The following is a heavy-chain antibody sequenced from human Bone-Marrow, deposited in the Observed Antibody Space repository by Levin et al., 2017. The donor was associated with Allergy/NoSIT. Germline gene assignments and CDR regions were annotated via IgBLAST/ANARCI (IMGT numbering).Heavy chain of an antibody. V-gene: IGHV3-23*01. CDR3: ANRDLSRAFDI. Sequence: GGSLRLSCAASGFTFSSYSMSWVRQAPEKGPEWVSSITASGDGTYYADSVKGRFTISRDNFKNTLYLQMNSLRADDTAVYYCANRDLSRAFDIWGQGTMVTVSS. J-gene: IGHJ3*02. CDR2: ITASGDGT. CDR1: GFTFSSYS.